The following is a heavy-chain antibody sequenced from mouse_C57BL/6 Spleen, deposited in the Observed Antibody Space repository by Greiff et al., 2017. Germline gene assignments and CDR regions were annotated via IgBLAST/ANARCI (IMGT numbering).Heavy chain of an antibody. CDR1: GYTFTSYW. J-gene: IGHJ3*01. D-gene: IGHD2-3*01. V-gene: IGHV1-64*01. CDR2: IHPNSGST. CDR3: ARSYDGYLFAY. Sequence: QVQLQQPGAELVKPGASVKLSCKASGYTFTSYWMHWVKQRPGQGLEWIGMIHPNSGSTNYNEKFKSKATLTVDKSSSTAYMQLSSLTSEDSAVYCCARSYDGYLFAYWGQGTLVTVSA.